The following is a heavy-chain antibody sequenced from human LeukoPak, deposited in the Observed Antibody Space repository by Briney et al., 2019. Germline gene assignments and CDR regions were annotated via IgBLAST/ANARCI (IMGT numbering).Heavy chain of an antibody. D-gene: IGHD3-16*01. Sequence: PSETLSLTCTVSGYSISSSYYWSWIRQPAGRGLEWIGRIYTSGSTNYNPSLKSRVTISVDTSKNQFSLKLSSVTAADTAVYYCARDRPTSYYYYMDVWGKGTTVTVSS. J-gene: IGHJ6*03. CDR1: GYSISSSYY. V-gene: IGHV4-61*02. CDR3: ARDRPTSYYYYMDV. CDR2: IYTSGST.